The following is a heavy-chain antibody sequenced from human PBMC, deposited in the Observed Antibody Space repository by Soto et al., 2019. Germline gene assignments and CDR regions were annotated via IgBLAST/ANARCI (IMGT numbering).Heavy chain of an antibody. CDR1: GGSISSYY. V-gene: IGHV4-59*08. CDR3: ARTTTGIRIAAAGGWFDP. J-gene: IGHJ5*02. CDR2: IYYSGST. Sequence: QVQLQESGPGLVKPSETLSLTCTVSGGSISSYYWSWIRQPPGKGLEWIGYIYYSGSTNYNPSLKSRVTISVDTSKNQFSLKLSSVTAADTAVYYCARTTTGIRIAAAGGWFDPWGQGTLVTVSS. D-gene: IGHD6-13*01.